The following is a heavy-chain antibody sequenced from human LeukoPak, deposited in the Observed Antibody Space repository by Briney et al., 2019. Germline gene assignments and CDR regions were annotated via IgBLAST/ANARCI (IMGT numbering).Heavy chain of an antibody. D-gene: IGHD2-2*01. CDR2: INKNAIT. V-gene: IGHV3-53*01. Sequence: GGSLRLSCAASGFTVSSNYMTWVRQAPGKGLEWVSGINKNAITYHADTVKGRFTISRDNAKNMLYLQMNSLRADDTAVYYCARDADIYCSSTSCYVVYFDYWGQGTLVTVSS. CDR1: GFTVSSNY. CDR3: ARDADIYCSSTSCYVVYFDY. J-gene: IGHJ4*02.